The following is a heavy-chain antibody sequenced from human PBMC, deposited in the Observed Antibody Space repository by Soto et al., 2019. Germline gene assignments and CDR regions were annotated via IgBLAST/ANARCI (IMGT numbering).Heavy chain of an antibody. J-gene: IGHJ3*02. CDR1: GFTFSSYA. V-gene: IGHV3-23*01. Sequence: HPGGSLRLSCAASGFTFSSYAMSWVRQAPGKGLEWVSAISGSGGSTYYADSVKGRFTISRDNSKNTLYLQMNSLRAEDTALYYCAESSGSYSFHAFDIWGQGTMVTVSS. CDR3: AESSGSYSFHAFDI. D-gene: IGHD1-26*01. CDR2: ISGSGGST.